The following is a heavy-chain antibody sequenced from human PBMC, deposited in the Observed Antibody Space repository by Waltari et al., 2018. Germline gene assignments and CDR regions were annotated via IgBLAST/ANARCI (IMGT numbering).Heavy chain of an antibody. J-gene: IGHJ3*02. Sequence: EVQLVESGGGLVQPGGSLRLSCAASGFTFSSYEMNWVRQATGKGLEWVSYISSSGSTIYYADSVKGRFTISRDNAKNSLYLQMNSLRAEDTAVYYCARPSFGEGDAFDIWGQGTMVTVSS. CDR3: ARPSFGEGDAFDI. D-gene: IGHD3-10*01. V-gene: IGHV3-48*03. CDR1: GFTFSSYE. CDR2: ISSSGSTI.